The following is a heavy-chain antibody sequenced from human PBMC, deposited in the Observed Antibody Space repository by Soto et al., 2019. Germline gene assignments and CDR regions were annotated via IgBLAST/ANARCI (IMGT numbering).Heavy chain of an antibody. CDR2: INPNSGGT. D-gene: IGHD1-7*01. CDR1: GYTFTGYY. V-gene: IGHV1-2*04. CDR3: ARGGLGRYNWNYDYYYYGMDV. Sequence: QVQLVQSGAEVKKPGASVKVSCKASGYTFTGYYMHWVRQAPGQGLEWMGWINPNSGGTNYAQKCQGWVTMTRDTSISTADMELSRLRSDDTAVYYCARGGLGRYNWNYDYYYYGMDVWGQGTTVTVSS. J-gene: IGHJ6*02.